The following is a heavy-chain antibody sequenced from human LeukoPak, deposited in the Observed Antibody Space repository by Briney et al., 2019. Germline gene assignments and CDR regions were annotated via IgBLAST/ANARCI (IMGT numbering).Heavy chain of an antibody. CDR1: GFTFSIYA. Sequence: PGGSLRLSCSASGFTFSIYAMSWVRQAPGKGLEWVSTISAGGGTTYYADSVQGRFTISRDNSKSTLFLQMNSLRAEDTAVYYCAKRPQYSTSWHSNDYWGQGTLVTVSS. J-gene: IGHJ4*02. V-gene: IGHV3-23*01. D-gene: IGHD6-13*01. CDR2: ISAGGGTT. CDR3: AKRPQYSTSWHSNDY.